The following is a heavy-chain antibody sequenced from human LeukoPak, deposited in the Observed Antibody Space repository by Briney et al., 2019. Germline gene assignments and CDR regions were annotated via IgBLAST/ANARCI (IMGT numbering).Heavy chain of an antibody. CDR2: INPNSGGT. CDR1: GCTFTGYY. D-gene: IGHD3-10*01. V-gene: IGHV1-2*06. J-gene: IGHJ4*02. CDR3: ARARSLWFGDHTNYYFDY. Sequence: ASVEVSCKASGCTFTGYYMHWVRQAPGQGLEWMGRINPNSGGTNYAQKFQGRVTMTRDTSISTAYMELSRLRSDDTAVYYCARARSLWFGDHTNYYFDYWGQGTLVTVSS.